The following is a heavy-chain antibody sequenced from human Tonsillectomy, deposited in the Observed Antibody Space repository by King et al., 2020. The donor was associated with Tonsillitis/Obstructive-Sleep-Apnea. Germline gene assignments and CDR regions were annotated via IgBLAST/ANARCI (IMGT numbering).Heavy chain of an antibody. CDR3: AKDTGPIAVAGEFDY. D-gene: IGHD6-19*01. CDR1: GFTFSNYG. Sequence: VQLVESGGGVVQPGRSLRLSCVASGFTFSNYGMHWVRQAPGKGLEWVAVISYDGTNAYYGDSVKGRFTISRDNSKNTLYLQMNSLRAEDTAVYYCAKDTGPIAVAGEFDYWGQGTLVTVSS. J-gene: IGHJ4*02. CDR2: ISYDGTNA. V-gene: IGHV3-30*18.